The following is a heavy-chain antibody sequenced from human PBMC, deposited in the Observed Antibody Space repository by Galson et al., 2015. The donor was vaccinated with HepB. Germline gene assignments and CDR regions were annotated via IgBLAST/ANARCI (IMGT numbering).Heavy chain of an antibody. CDR3: ARLGLAAGFLDY. CDR2: INPYNRER. Sequence: SVKVSCKASGYTFSSYSIAWVRQAPGQGLEWMAWINPYNRERQFARKFQGRVTLTTDTFTSTAYMEVRSLKFDDTAVFYCARLGLAAGFLDYWGQGTLVTVSS. V-gene: IGHV1-18*01. D-gene: IGHD6-13*01. CDR1: GYTFSSYS. J-gene: IGHJ4*02.